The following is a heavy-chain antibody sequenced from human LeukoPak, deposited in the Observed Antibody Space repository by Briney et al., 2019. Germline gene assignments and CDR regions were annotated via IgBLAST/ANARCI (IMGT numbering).Heavy chain of an antibody. CDR1: GFTFSSYA. CDR3: ARRGPYSSSSDVGY. D-gene: IGHD6-6*01. J-gene: IGHJ4*02. Sequence: PGGSLRLSCAASGFTFSSYAMSWVRQPPGKGLEWIGEINHSGSTNYNPSLKSRVTISVDTSKNQFSLKLSSVTAAGTAVYYCARRGPYSSSSDVGYWGQGTLVTVSS. V-gene: IGHV4-34*01. CDR2: INHSGST.